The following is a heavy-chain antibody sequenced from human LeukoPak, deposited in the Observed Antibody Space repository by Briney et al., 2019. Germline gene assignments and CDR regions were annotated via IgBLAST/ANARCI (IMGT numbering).Heavy chain of an antibody. CDR2: IYHSGST. CDR1: GGSISSGGYS. D-gene: IGHD3-10*01. J-gene: IGHJ5*02. Sequence: SETLSLTCAVSGGSISSGGYSWSWIRQPPGKGLEWIGYIYHSGSTYYNPSPKSRVTISVDRSKNQFSLKLSSVTAADTAVYYCARVLEIYGSGSYYPSNWFDPWGQGTLVTVSS. V-gene: IGHV4-30-2*01. CDR3: ARVLEIYGSGSYYPSNWFDP.